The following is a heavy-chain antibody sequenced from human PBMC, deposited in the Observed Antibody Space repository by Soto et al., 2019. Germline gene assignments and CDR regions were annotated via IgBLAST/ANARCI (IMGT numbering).Heavy chain of an antibody. CDR1: GFPFNNNG. D-gene: IGHD2-2*01. CDR2: IWHDGSNK. CDR3: AREAGYHGTIGQQLPDC. J-gene: IGHJ4*02. Sequence: QVQLVESGGGVVRPGGSLGPPGAGPGFPFNNNGLHWARRAPGRGREGGAGIWHDGSNKYYLESVKGRFTISRDNSKNMLYLQMNSLRVEDTAVYHCAREAGYHGTIGQQLPDCWGQGIMVTVSS. V-gene: IGHV3-33*01.